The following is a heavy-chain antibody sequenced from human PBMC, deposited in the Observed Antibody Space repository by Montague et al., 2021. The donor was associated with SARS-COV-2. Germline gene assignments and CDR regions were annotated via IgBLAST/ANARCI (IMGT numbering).Heavy chain of an antibody. CDR3: ARDPSRQPLLYPIGDYYYGMDV. D-gene: IGHD2-2*02. Sequence: SETLSLTCTGDGGSSRSSSYYWGWIRQAPGKVLAWIGRIYYSGSTYYNPSLKSRVTISVDTSKNQFSLKLSSVTAADTAVYYCARDPSRQPLLYPIGDYYYGMDVWGQGTTVTVSS. CDR1: GGSSRSSSYY. J-gene: IGHJ6*02. CDR2: IYYSGST. V-gene: IGHV4-39*07.